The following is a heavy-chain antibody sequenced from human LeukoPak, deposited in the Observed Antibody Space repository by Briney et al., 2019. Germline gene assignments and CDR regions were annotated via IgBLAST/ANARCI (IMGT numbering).Heavy chain of an antibody. V-gene: IGHV1-18*01. Sequence: ASVKVSCKASGYTFTSYGISWVRQAPGQGLEWMGWISAYNGNTNYAQKLQGRVTMTTDTSTSTAYMELRSLRSEDTAVYYCARVRGYCSSTSCYGEWFDPWGQGTLVTVSS. CDR1: GYTFTSYG. J-gene: IGHJ5*02. CDR2: ISAYNGNT. D-gene: IGHD2-2*03. CDR3: ARVRGYCSSTSCYGEWFDP.